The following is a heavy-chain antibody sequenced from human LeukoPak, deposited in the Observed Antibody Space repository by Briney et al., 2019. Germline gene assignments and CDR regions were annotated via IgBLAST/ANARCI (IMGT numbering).Heavy chain of an antibody. V-gene: IGHV3-7*05. CDR1: GFTLSTYW. CDR2: IKQDGRTK. D-gene: IGHD3-22*01. J-gene: IGHJ4*02. Sequence: PGGSLRLSCAASGFTLSTYWMTWVRQAPGKGLEWVANIKQDGRTKSYVDSVKGRFTISRDNAKNSLYLQMNSLRAEDTAVYYCAKDSSGYFSVTRGGDSDYWGQGTLVTVSS. CDR3: AKDSSGYFSVTRGGDSDY.